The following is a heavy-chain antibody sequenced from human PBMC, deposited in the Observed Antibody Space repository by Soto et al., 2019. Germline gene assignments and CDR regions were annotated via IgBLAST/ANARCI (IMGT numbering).Heavy chain of an antibody. V-gene: IGHV4-30-4*01. J-gene: IGHJ4*02. Sequence: QVQLQESGPGLVKPSQTLSLTCTVSGGSISSGDYYWSWIRQPPGKGLEWIGYIYYSRSTYYNPSLKSRVTISVDTSKNQFSLKLSSVTAADSAVYYCARALGYCSGGSCYSLGVDYWGQGTLVTVSS. D-gene: IGHD2-15*01. CDR3: ARALGYCSGGSCYSLGVDY. CDR1: GGSISSGDYY. CDR2: IYYSRST.